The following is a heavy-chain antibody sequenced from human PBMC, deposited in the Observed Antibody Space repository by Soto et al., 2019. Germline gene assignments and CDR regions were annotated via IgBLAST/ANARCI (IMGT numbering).Heavy chain of an antibody. D-gene: IGHD3-3*01. J-gene: IGHJ3*02. CDR1: GVSCIGYH. V-gene: IGHV4-34*01. Sequence: QVQLQQWGAGLLKPSETLSLTCAVNGVSCIGYHWTWIRQPPGKGLEWIGEINHGATTNYNLSIESQVTISAYMSKKQLSLQLSSVTAAYTSVYYWALDGTIGWGGLDIWGQGSMVTVSS. CDR3: ALDGTIGWGGLDI. CDR2: INHGATT.